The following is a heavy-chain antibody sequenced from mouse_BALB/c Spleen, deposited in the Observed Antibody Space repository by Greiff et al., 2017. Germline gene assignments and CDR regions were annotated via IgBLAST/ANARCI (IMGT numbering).Heavy chain of an antibody. V-gene: IGHV2-9*02. J-gene: IGHJ4*01. CDR3: AGIITTKAMDY. CDR2: IWAGGST. D-gene: IGHD1-1*01. CDR1: GFSLTSYG. Sequence: VQRVESGPGLVAPSQSLSITCTVSGFSLTSYGVHWVRQPPGKGLEWLGVIWAGGSTNYNSALMSRLSISKDNSKSQVFLKMNSLQTDDTAMYYCAGIITTKAMDYWGQGTSVTVSS.